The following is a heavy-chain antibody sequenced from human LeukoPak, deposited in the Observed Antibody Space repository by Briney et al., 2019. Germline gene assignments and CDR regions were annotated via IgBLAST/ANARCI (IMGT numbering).Heavy chain of an antibody. D-gene: IGHD3-22*01. J-gene: IGHJ4*02. CDR2: ISYDGSNK. V-gene: IGHV3-30*03. CDR3: ATAMIVVVITPRTPFDY. CDR1: GFTFSSYG. Sequence: GGSLRLSCAASGFTFSSYGMHWVRQAPGKGLEWVAVISYDGSNKYYADSVKGRFTISRDNSKNTLYLQMNSLRAEDTAVYYCATAMIVVVITPRTPFDYWGQGTLVTVSS.